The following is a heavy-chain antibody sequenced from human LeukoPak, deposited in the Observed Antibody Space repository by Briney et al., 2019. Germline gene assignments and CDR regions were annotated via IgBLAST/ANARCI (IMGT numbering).Heavy chain of an antibody. Sequence: PAETLSLTCTVSGGSITSSYWSWIRQSPGKGLEWIGYIHYTGSTNYNPSLKSRVTMLIDTSKNQFSLKLSSVTATDTAVYYCARLGHSVTYYVDHYYFEDWGQGTLVTVSS. J-gene: IGHJ4*02. D-gene: IGHD1-26*01. V-gene: IGHV4-59*08. CDR1: GGSITSSY. CDR2: IHYTGST. CDR3: ARLGHSVTYYVDHYYFED.